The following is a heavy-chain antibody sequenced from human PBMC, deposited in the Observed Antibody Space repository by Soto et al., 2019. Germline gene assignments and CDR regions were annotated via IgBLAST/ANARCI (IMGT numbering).Heavy chain of an antibody. CDR2: IYISENT. CDR3: ARGVGRSSWTSFDS. D-gene: IGHD6-13*01. CDR1: GGSISSDY. Sequence: SETLSLTWTVSGGSISSDYWSWIRQPAGKGLEWIGRIYISENTHYNPSLRSRVSMSLDTSKNQLSLNLSSVTAADTAVYYCARGVGRSSWTSFDSWGQGTLVT. J-gene: IGHJ4*02. V-gene: IGHV4-4*07.